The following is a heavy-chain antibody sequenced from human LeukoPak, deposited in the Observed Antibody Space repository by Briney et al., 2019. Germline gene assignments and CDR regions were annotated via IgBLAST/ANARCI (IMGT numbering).Heavy chain of an antibody. CDR1: GGSISSYY. CDR2: IYYSGIT. V-gene: IGHV4-59*12. D-gene: IGHD6-13*01. CDR3: ARGARIAAAGRGYYYYGMDV. Sequence: SETLSLTCSVSGGSISSYYWIWIRQPPGKGLEWIGYIYYSGITYYNPSLRSRVTISVDTSKNQFSLKLSSVTAADTAVYYCARGARIAAAGRGYYYYGMDVWGQGTTVTVSS. J-gene: IGHJ6*02.